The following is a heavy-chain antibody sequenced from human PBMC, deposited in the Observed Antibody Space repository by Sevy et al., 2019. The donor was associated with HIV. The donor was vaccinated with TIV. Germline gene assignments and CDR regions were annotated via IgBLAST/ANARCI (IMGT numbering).Heavy chain of an antibody. CDR2: IYTSGST. Sequence: SETLSLTCTVSGGSISSYYWSWIRQPAGKGLEWIGRIYTSGSTNYNPSLKSRVTMSVDTSKNQFSLKLSSVTAAETAVYYCAKNLPGYSSSWYDPYYYYYGMDVWGQGTTVTVSS. V-gene: IGHV4-4*07. J-gene: IGHJ6*02. D-gene: IGHD6-13*01. CDR3: AKNLPGYSSSWYDPYYYYYGMDV. CDR1: GGSISSYY.